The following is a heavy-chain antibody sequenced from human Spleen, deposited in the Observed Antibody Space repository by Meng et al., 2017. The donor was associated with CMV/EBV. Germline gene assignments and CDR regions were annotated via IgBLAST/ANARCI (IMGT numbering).Heavy chain of an antibody. J-gene: IGHJ1*01. Sequence: QVQLVQSGAEVKKPWASVKVSCKASGYTFTSYGMSWLRQAPGQGLEWMGWISAYNGNTIYAQKVQGRVTMTTDASTNTAYLELRSLRSDDTAVYYCARDQQLIPAEYFQHWGPGTLVTVSS. CDR2: ISAYNGNT. D-gene: IGHD6-13*01. V-gene: IGHV1-18*01. CDR1: GYTFTSYG. CDR3: ARDQQLIPAEYFQH.